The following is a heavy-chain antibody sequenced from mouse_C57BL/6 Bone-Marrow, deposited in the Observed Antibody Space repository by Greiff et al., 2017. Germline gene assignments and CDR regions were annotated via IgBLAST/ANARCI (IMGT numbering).Heavy chain of an antibody. V-gene: IGHV3-6*01. CDR2: ISYDGSN. CDR1: GYSITSGYY. CDR3: AREHTAQATAWFAY. D-gene: IGHD3-2*02. J-gene: IGHJ3*01. Sequence: EVQLVESGPGLVKPSQSLSLTCSVTGYSITSGYYWNWIRQFPGNKLEWMGYISYDGSNNFNPSLKNRISITRDTSKNQFFLKLNSVTTEDTATYYCAREHTAQATAWFAYWGQGTLVTVSA.